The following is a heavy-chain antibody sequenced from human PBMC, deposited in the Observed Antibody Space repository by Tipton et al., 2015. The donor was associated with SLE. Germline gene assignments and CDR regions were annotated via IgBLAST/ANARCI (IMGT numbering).Heavy chain of an antibody. D-gene: IGHD5-12*01. CDR3: ARDLGAYDPYYFDY. J-gene: IGHJ4*02. CDR2: IIPIFGTT. CDR1: GGTLSSYG. V-gene: IGHV1-69*01. Sequence: QLVQSGAEVKKPGSSVKVSCKASGGTLSSYGISWVRQAPGQGLEWMGGIIPIFGTTNYAQNFQGRVTITADDSTSTAYMELSSLRSEDTAVYYCARDLGAYDPYYFDYWGPGTLVTVSS.